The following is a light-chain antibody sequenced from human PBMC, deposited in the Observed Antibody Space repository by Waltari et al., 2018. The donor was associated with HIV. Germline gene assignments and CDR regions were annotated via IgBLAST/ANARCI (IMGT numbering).Light chain of an antibody. Sequence: SYELTQPPSVSVSPGQTARITCSGDALPKRFAYWYQQRSGRAPVLVIYEDNTRPSGIPERFSATNSGTVATLTISGAQVDDEADYYCYSKDGSGHYRVFGGGTKLTVL. V-gene: IGLV3-10*01. CDR1: ALPKRF. CDR2: EDN. J-gene: IGLJ2*01. CDR3: YSKDGSGHYRV.